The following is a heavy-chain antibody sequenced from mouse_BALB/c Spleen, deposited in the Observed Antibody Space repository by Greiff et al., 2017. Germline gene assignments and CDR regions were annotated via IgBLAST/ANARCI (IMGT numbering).Heavy chain of an antibody. CDR2: ISCYNGAT. D-gene: IGHD2-3*01. V-gene: IGHV1S34*01. CDR3: AREKEGSWDGYYAWFAY. Sequence: LVKTGASVKISCKASGYSFTGYYMHWVKQSHGKSLEWIGYISCYNGATSYNQKFKGKATFTVDTSSSTAYMQFNSLTSEDSAVYYCAREKEGSWDGYYAWFAYWGQGTLVTVSA. CDR1: GYSFTGYY. J-gene: IGHJ3*01.